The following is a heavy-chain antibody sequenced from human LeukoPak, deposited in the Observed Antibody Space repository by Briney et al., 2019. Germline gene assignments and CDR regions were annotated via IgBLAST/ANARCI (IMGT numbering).Heavy chain of an antibody. J-gene: IGHJ4*02. CDR1: GGSIDTYY. D-gene: IGHD7-27*01. Sequence: SETLSLTCTVSGGSIDTYYWSWIRQPPGKGLEWIGYIYYFGSTDYDPSLKSRVTISVDTSRNQFSLSLRTVTAADTAVYYCAKLGSPRAYWGQGILVRVSS. V-gene: IGHV4-59*01. CDR3: AKLGSPRAY. CDR2: IYYFGST.